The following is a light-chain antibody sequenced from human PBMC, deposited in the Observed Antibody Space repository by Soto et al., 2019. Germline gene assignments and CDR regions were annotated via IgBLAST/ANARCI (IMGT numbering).Light chain of an antibody. Sequence: SYELTQPPSVSVSPGQTASITCSGDKLGNKYACWYQQKPGQSPVLVIYKDSKRPSGIPERFSGSNSGNTATLTISGTQAMDQADYYCQVWDRSTRVFSGGTKLTVL. V-gene: IGLV3-1*01. CDR3: QVWDRSTRV. CDR2: KDS. J-gene: IGLJ3*02. CDR1: KLGNKY.